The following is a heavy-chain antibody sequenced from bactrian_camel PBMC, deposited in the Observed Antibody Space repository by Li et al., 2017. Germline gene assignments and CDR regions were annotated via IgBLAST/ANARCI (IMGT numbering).Heavy chain of an antibody. CDR2: IWSDGSP. CDR1: GNTYT. D-gene: IGHD3*01. CDR3: AAARWWVDVPLQRTKYNY. J-gene: IGHJ4*01. V-gene: IGHV3S59*01. Sequence: EVQLVESGGGSVLAGGSLGLSCAASGNTYTMAWFRQAPGKEREGVASIWSDGSPLYAASVKGRFTVSRDSAKNTLSLQMNSLKPEDTAMYYCAAARWWVDVPLQRTKYNYWGQGTQVTVS.